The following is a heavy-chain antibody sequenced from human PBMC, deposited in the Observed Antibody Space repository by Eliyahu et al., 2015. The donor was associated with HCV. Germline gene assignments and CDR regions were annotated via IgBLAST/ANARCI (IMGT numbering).Heavy chain of an antibody. CDR3: ARDQEGIAVAGGDAFDI. D-gene: IGHD6-19*01. CDR2: INPSGGST. V-gene: IGHV1-46*01. J-gene: IGHJ3*02. Sequence: QVQLVQSGAEVKKPGASVKVSCKASGYTFTSYYMHWVRQAPGQGLEWMGIINPSGGSTSYAQKFQGRVTMTRDTSTSTVYMELSSLRSEDTAVYYCARDQEGIAVAGGDAFDIWGQGTMVTVSS. CDR1: GYTFTSYY.